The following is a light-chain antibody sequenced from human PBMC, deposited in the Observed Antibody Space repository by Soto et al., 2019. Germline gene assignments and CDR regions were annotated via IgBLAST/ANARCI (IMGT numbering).Light chain of an antibody. CDR3: FSYTSSGTYV. J-gene: IGLJ1*01. CDR2: EVS. Sequence: GASSDVGNYKYVSWYQQHPGKAPKLMIYEVSNRPSGVSNRFSGSKSGNTASLTTSGLQAEDETDYYCFSYTSSGTYVFGTGPKVTVL. CDR1: SSDVGNYKY. V-gene: IGLV2-14*01.